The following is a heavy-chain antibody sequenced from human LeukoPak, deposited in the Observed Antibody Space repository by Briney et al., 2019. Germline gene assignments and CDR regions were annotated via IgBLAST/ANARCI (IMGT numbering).Heavy chain of an antibody. CDR3: ARAVLWFGELTHNWFDP. CDR1: GYTFTSYG. Sequence: ASVKVSCKASGYTFTSYGISWVRQAPGQGLEWMGWISAYNGNTNYAQKLQGRVTMTTDTSTSTAYMELRSLRSDDTAVYYCARAVLWFGELTHNWFDPWGQGTLVTVSS. V-gene: IGHV1-18*01. D-gene: IGHD3-10*01. J-gene: IGHJ5*02. CDR2: ISAYNGNT.